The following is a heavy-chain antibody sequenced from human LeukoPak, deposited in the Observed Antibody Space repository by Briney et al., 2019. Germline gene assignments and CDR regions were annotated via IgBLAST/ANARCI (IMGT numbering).Heavy chain of an antibody. J-gene: IGHJ5*02. Sequence: ASVKVSCKASGYTFTSYYVHWVRQAPGQGLEWMGIINPSGGSTSYAQKLQGRVTMTTDTSTSTAYMELRNLRSDDTAVYYCARWGGLVPAVPSAWGQGTLVTVSS. CDR2: INPSGGST. CDR3: ARWGGLVPAVPSA. V-gene: IGHV1-46*01. D-gene: IGHD2-2*01. CDR1: GYTFTSYY.